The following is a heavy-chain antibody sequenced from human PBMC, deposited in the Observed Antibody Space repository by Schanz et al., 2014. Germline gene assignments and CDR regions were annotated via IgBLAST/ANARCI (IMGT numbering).Heavy chain of an antibody. J-gene: IGHJ6*02. CDR1: GDTFTRFY. V-gene: IGHV1-2*02. CDR3: ASDFWSGYSHYYYGLDV. CDR2: INPDSGGT. D-gene: IGHD3-3*01. Sequence: QFQLVHSGAEVRKPGASVKVSCRASGDTFTRFYIHWVRQAPGQGLEWMGWINPDSGGTNYAQKFQGRVTMTRDMSINTAYMELSRLRSDDSAVYYCASDFWSGYSHYYYGLDVWGQGTTVTVSS.